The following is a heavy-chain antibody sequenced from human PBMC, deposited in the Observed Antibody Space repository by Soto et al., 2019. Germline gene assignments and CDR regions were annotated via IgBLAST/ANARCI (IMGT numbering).Heavy chain of an antibody. J-gene: IGHJ4*02. D-gene: IGHD6-13*01. Sequence: GGSLSLSCASSGFTFSNAWMSWVRQAPGKGLEWVGRIKSKTDGGTTDYAAPVKGRFTISRDDSKNTLYLQMNSLKTEDTAVYYCTTALVAAVAHFDYWGQGTLVTVSS. CDR1: GFTFSNAW. CDR3: TTALVAAVAHFDY. V-gene: IGHV3-15*01. CDR2: IKSKTDGGTT.